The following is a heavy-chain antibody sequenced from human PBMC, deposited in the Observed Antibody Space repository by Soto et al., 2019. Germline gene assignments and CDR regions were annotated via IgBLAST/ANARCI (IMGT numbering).Heavy chain of an antibody. CDR2: ISAYNGNT. V-gene: IGHV1-18*04. CDR3: ARVEGIVVVPAAMDY. J-gene: IGHJ4*02. CDR1: GYTFSYYG. D-gene: IGHD2-2*01. Sequence: ASVKVSCKAPGYTFSYYGVSWVRQAPGQGLEWMGWISAYNGNTKYAQKLQGRVTMTTDTSTSAAYMELRSLRSDDTAVYYCARVEGIVVVPAAMDYWGQGTLVTVSS.